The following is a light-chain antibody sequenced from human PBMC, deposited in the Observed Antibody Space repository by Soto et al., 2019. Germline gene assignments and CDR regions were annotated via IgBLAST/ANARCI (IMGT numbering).Light chain of an antibody. CDR3: QQYYSSPFT. V-gene: IGKV4-1*01. CDR2: WAS. J-gene: IGKJ3*01. Sequence: DIVMTKPQTPWLWFWAGGATTTSNSARGVLTTSNIKNNLAWYQQKPGQPPKLPIYWASTRESGAPDRFSGSGSETDFTLTISSLQAEDVAVYYCQQYYSSPFTFGPGTKVDIK. CDR1: RGVLTTSNIKNN.